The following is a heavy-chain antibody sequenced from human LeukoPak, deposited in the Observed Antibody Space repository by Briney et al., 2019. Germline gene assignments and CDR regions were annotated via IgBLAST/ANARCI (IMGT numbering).Heavy chain of an antibody. V-gene: IGHV4-59*01. CDR1: GGSISSYF. CDR3: ARYSLYDYVWGSHRQTFAFDY. J-gene: IGHJ4*02. CDR2: IYYSGGT. Sequence: PSETLSLTCTVSGGSISSYFWRWIRQPPGKGLEWSGYIYYSGGTNYNPSLKSRVTISVDTSKNQFSLKLSSVNAGDTAVYYCARYSLYDYVWGSHRQTFAFDYWGQGTLVTVSS. D-gene: IGHD3-16*02.